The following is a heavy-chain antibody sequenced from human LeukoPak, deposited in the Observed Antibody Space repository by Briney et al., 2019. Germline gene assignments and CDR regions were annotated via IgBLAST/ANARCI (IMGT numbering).Heavy chain of an antibody. J-gene: IGHJ4*02. CDR2: ISNDGSKI. Sequence: GGSLRLSCAASGFTFSSYGMHWVRQAPGKGLEWVAVISNDGSKIYHADSVKGRFTISRDNPKNTLFLQMNSLRTEDTAVYYCAQDRGGEQQLIQGFAYWGQGTLVTVSS. CDR3: AQDRGGEQQLIQGFAY. D-gene: IGHD6-13*01. V-gene: IGHV3-30*18. CDR1: GFTFSSYG.